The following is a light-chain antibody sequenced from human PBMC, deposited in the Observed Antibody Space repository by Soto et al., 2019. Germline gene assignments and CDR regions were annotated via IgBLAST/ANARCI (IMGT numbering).Light chain of an antibody. Sequence: QSVLTQPASVSGSPGQSITISCTGTNSDVGGFNYVSWYQQHPDKAPKLIIFEVTDRPSGVSNRFSGSKSGNTASLTISGLQSEDEAEYYCCSYTSRSTLVFGGGTQLTV. CDR3: CSYTSRSTLV. CDR2: EVT. CDR1: NSDVGGFNY. V-gene: IGLV2-14*01. J-gene: IGLJ2*01.